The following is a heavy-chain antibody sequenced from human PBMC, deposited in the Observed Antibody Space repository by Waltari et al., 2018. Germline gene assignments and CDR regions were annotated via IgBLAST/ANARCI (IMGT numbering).Heavy chain of an antibody. CDR2: TIPIFGTA. Sequence: QVQLVQSGAEVKKPGSSVKVSCKASGGTFSSYAISWVRQAPGQGLEWMGGTIPIFGTANYEQKVQGRVTITADESTSTAYMELSSLRSEDTAVYYCARGGSGSYLRPFDYWGQGTLVTVSS. CDR1: GGTFSSYA. V-gene: IGHV1-69*01. CDR3: ARGGSGSYLRPFDY. D-gene: IGHD1-26*01. J-gene: IGHJ4*02.